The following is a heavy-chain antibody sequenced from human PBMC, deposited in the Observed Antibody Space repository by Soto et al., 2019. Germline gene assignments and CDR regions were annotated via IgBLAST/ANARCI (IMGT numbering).Heavy chain of an antibody. CDR2: ISYDGSNK. D-gene: IGHD3-3*01. Sequence: GGSLRLSCAASGFTFINYGMHWVRQAPGKGLEWVAVISYDGSNKHYADSVKGRFTISRDNSNNTLFLQVNSLRVEDTAVYYCAKAVLRFLERSPDSWGQGTLVTAPQ. J-gene: IGHJ4*02. CDR3: AKAVLRFLERSPDS. V-gene: IGHV3-30*18. CDR1: GFTFINYG.